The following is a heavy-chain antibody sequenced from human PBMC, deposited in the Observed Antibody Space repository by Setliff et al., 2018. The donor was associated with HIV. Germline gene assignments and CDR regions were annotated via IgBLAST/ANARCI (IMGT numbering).Heavy chain of an antibody. D-gene: IGHD5-18*01. CDR1: GGSFSGYY. J-gene: IGHJ6*03. CDR3: ARHAALIKRYYYYYLDV. V-gene: IGHV4-34*01. Sequence: LSLTCAVYGGSFSGYYWSWIRQPPGKGLEWIGEINHSGSTTYNPSLKSRVTVSVDTSKNQLSLRLSSVTAADTAVYYCARHAALIKRYYYYYLDVWGKGTTVTVSS. CDR2: INHSGST.